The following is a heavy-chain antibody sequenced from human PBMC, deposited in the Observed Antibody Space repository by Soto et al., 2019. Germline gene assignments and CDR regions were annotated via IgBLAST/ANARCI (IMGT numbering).Heavy chain of an antibody. V-gene: IGHV6-1*01. CDR2: TYYRSKWYS. CDR3: ARGNWQDEGYYSGMDV. J-gene: IGHJ6*02. CDR1: GDSVSRNSGA. D-gene: IGHD1-1*01. Sequence: SQTLSLTCAISGDSVSRNSGAWNWIRQSPSGGLQWLGRTYYRSKWYSEYAPSVKSRITINPDTAKNQFALQLKSVTPDDSGVYYCARGNWQDEGYYSGMDVWGQATTLTLSS.